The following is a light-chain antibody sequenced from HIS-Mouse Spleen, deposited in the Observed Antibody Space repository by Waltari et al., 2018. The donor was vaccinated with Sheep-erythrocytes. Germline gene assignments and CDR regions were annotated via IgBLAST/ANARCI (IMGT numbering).Light chain of an antibody. CDR1: ISDVGSYNL. J-gene: IGLJ2*01. V-gene: IGLV2-23*01. Sequence: QSALTQPASASGSPGQAITISCTATISDVGSYNLVSCYQQHPGKLPKLMIYEGSKRPSGVSNRFSGSKSGNTASLTISGLQAEDEADYYCCSYAGSSTLVFGGGTKLTVL. CDR3: CSYAGSSTLV. CDR2: EGS.